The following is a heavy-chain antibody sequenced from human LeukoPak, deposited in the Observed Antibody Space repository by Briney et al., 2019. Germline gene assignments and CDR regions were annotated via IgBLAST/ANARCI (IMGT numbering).Heavy chain of an antibody. Sequence: GGSLRLSCAASGFTFSSYAMSWVRQAPGKGLEWVSAISGSGGSTYYADSVKGRFTISRDNSKNTLYLQMNSLRAEDTAVYYCAREEMGGTARSGALYWGQGTLVTVSS. CDR3: AREEMGGTARSGALY. V-gene: IGHV3-23*01. CDR1: GFTFSSYA. D-gene: IGHD3-10*01. J-gene: IGHJ4*02. CDR2: ISGSGGST.